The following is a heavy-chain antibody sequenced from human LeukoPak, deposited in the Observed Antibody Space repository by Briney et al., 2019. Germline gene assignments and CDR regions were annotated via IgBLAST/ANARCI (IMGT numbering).Heavy chain of an antibody. J-gene: IGHJ4*02. CDR1: GFTVSSNY. CDR2: IYSGGST. V-gene: IGHV3-66*01. Sequence: GGSLRLSCAASGFTVSSNYVSWVRQAPGKGLEWVSVIYSGGSTYYADSVKGRFTISRDNSKNTLYLQMNSLRAEDTAVYYCASVDTAMVALDYWGQGTLVTVSS. D-gene: IGHD5-18*01. CDR3: ASVDTAMVALDY.